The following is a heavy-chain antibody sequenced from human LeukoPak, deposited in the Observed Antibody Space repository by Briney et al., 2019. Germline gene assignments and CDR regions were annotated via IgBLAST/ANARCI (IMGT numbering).Heavy chain of an antibody. V-gene: IGHV3-30-3*01. Sequence: GGSLRLSCAASGFTFSSYAMHWVRQAPGKGLEWVAVISYDGSNKYYADSVKGRFTISRDNSKNTLYLQMNSPRAEDTAVYYCARDDRSGGPSYFDYWGQGTLVTVSS. CDR3: ARDDRSGGPSYFDY. D-gene: IGHD3-22*01. CDR1: GFTFSSYA. CDR2: ISYDGSNK. J-gene: IGHJ4*02.